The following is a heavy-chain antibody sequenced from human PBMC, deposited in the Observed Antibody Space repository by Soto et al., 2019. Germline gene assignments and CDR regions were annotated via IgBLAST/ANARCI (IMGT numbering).Heavy chain of an antibody. V-gene: IGHV3-7*01. CDR1: GFTFRNFW. D-gene: IGHD4-4*01. CDR2: IKPDGSEK. Sequence: EVQLVESGGGLVQPGGSLRLSCAASGFTFRNFWMSWVRQAPGKGLEWVANIKPDGSEKKYVDSVKGRFTISRDNAKNSLYLQMNSLRDDDTAVYYCARVGQQLPHMCNWFDPWGQGTLLIVSS. CDR3: ARVGQQLPHMCNWFDP. J-gene: IGHJ5*02.